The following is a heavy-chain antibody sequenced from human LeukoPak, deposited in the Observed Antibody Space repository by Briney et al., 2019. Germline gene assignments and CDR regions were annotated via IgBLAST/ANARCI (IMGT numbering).Heavy chain of an antibody. CDR3: VKDSPPRYSGSPPAY. V-gene: IGHV3-7*03. CDR2: INKDGGEK. Sequence: GGSLRLTCAASGFTFSSYWMSWVRQAPGKGLEWVANINKDGGEKYYVDSVKGRFTISRDNAKNSLYLQMNSLRADDTAVYYCVKDSPPRYSGSPPAYWGQGTLVTVSS. D-gene: IGHD1-26*01. CDR1: GFTFSSYW. J-gene: IGHJ4*02.